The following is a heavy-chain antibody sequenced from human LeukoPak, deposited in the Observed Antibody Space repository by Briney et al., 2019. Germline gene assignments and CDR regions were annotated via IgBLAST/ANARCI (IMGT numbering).Heavy chain of an antibody. CDR3: AREGNSGSYYYYYYYMDV. CDR1: GFTFSSYA. CDR2: ISYDGSNK. D-gene: IGHD1-26*01. V-gene: IGHV3-30*03. Sequence: GGSLRLSCAASGFTFSSYAMSWVRQAPGKGLEWVAVISYDGSNKYYADSVKGRFTISRDDAKNSLYLQMNSLRAEDTAVYYCAREGNSGSYYYYYYYMDVWGKGTTVTISS. J-gene: IGHJ6*03.